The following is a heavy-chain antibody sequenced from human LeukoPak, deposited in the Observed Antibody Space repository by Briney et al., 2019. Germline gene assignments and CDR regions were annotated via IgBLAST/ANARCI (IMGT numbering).Heavy chain of an antibody. CDR1: GFTFDDYA. J-gene: IGHJ3*02. CDR2: TSGDGGNT. V-gene: IGHV3-43*02. Sequence: GGSVRLSCAASGFTFDDYAMHWVRQAPGKGLEWVSLTSGDGGNTYYANSVKGRFTIDRDNSKNSLYMQMNRLRTEDTAVYYGAKGILGAAGGYSGEDAFDIWGQGTMVTVS. D-gene: IGHD5-12*01. CDR3: AKGILGAAGGYSGEDAFDI.